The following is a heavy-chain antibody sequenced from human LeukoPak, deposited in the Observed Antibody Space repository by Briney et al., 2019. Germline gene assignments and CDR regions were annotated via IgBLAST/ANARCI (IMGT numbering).Heavy chain of an antibody. CDR3: ARGSRGYSLGSSSLTGFDY. Sequence: GGSLRLSCAASGFTFSSYWMHWVRQAPGKGLVWVSRINTDGSSTSYADSVKGRFTISRDNAKNTLYLQMNSLRAEDTAVYYCARGSRGYSLGSSSLTGFDYWGQGTLVTVSS. V-gene: IGHV3-74*01. D-gene: IGHD5-18*01. J-gene: IGHJ4*02. CDR1: GFTFSSYW. CDR2: INTDGSST.